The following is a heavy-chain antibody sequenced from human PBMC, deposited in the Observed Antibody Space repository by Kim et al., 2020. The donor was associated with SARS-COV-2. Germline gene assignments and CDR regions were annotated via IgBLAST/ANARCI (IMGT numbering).Heavy chain of an antibody. Sequence: ASLKGRVTISLDTSKNSFSLRLGSVAAADTAVYYCARARAGGYNLWYFEYWGQGTLVTVSS. V-gene: IGHV4-4*08. D-gene: IGHD5-12*01. CDR3: ARARAGGYNLWYFEY. J-gene: IGHJ4*02.